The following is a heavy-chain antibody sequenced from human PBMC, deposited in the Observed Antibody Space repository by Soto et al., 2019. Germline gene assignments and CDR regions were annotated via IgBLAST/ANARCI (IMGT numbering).Heavy chain of an antibody. Sequence: WTWIRLTPGQGLEWIGEVHHTGTSYYNPSLKSRLAVSVDTSKSQVSLTLTSVTAMDTGIYYCARRKDSSRYFYGMDVWGQGTTGVVS. CDR3: ARRKDSSRYFYGMDV. CDR2: VHHTGTS. J-gene: IGHJ6*02. V-gene: IGHV4-34*10. D-gene: IGHD6-13*01.